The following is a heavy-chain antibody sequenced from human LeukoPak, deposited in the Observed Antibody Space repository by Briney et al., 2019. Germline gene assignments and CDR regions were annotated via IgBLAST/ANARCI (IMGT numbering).Heavy chain of an antibody. CDR3: ARRAAAGIDY. D-gene: IGHD6-13*01. J-gene: IGHJ4*02. CDR2: IYTRGST. Sequence: SETLSLTCTVSGGSINIYYWSWIRQPAGKGLEWIGRIYTRGSTNYNPSLKSRVTISVDTSKNQFSLKLSSVTAADTAVYYCARRAAAGIDYWGQGTLVTVSS. V-gene: IGHV4-4*07. CDR1: GGSINIYY.